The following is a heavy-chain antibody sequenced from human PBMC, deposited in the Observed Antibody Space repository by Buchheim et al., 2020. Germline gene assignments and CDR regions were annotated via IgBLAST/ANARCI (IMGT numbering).Heavy chain of an antibody. CDR1: GFTFSSYS. CDR3: ARDKLLWFGELFERPYYYYYGMDV. CDR2: ISSSSSYI. Sequence: EVQLVESGGGLVKPGGSLRLSCAASGFTFSSYSMNWVRQAPGKGLEWVSSISSSSSYIYYADSVKGRFTISRDNAKNSLYLQMNSLRAEDTAVYYCARDKLLWFGELFERPYYYYYGMDVWGQGTT. D-gene: IGHD3-10*01. J-gene: IGHJ6*02. V-gene: IGHV3-21*01.